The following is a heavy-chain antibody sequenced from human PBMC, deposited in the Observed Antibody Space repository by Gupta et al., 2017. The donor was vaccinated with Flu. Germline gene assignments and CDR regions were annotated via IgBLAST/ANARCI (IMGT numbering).Heavy chain of an antibody. D-gene: IGHD3-10*01. CDR2: ITETGGST. J-gene: IGHJ4*02. CDR3: AKDLGRDSN. Sequence: MSWVRQAPGKGLEWVSGITETGGSTFYADSVRGRFTISRDNSENRLFLQMNSLRADDTAVYYCAKDLGRDSNWGQGTLVTVSS. V-gene: IGHV3-23*01.